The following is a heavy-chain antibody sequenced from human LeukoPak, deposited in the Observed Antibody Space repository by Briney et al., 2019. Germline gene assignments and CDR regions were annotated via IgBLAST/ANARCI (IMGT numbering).Heavy chain of an antibody. CDR3: ARGRRRLLWFGESSDPYYFDY. CDR1: GYTFTSYG. V-gene: IGHV1-18*01. J-gene: IGHJ4*01. D-gene: IGHD3-10*01. CDR2: ISAYNGNT. Sequence: ASVKVSCKASGYTFTSYGISWVRQAPGQGLEWMGWISAYNGNTNYAQKLQGRVTMTTDTSTSTAYMELRSLRSDDTAVYYCARGRRRLLWFGESSDPYYFDYWGQEPWSPSPQ.